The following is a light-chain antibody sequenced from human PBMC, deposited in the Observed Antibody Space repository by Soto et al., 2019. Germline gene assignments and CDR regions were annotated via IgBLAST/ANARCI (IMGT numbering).Light chain of an antibody. CDR2: GGS. CDR3: CSYANYITFVV. J-gene: IGLJ2*01. Sequence: QSALTQPASVSGSPGQSITVSCTGSSGDVGPYNLVSWYQHHPGKAPRVIIYGGSKRPSGVSDRFSGSQSGNTASLTISGLQTEDEADYYCCSYANYITFVVFGGGTKLTV. CDR1: SGDVGPYNL. V-gene: IGLV2-23*03.